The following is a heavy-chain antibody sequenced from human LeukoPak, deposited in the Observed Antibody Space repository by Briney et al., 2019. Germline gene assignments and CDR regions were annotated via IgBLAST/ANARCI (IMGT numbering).Heavy chain of an antibody. J-gene: IGHJ2*01. CDR1: GFTFSSYW. Sequence: GGSLRLSCAASGFTFSSYWMSWVRQAPGKGLEWVANIKQDGSEKYYVDSVKGRFTISRDNAKNSLYPQMNSLRAEDTAVYYCARTRITMIVVDPNWYFDLWGRGTLVTVSS. D-gene: IGHD3-22*01. CDR2: IKQDGSEK. V-gene: IGHV3-7*01. CDR3: ARTRITMIVVDPNWYFDL.